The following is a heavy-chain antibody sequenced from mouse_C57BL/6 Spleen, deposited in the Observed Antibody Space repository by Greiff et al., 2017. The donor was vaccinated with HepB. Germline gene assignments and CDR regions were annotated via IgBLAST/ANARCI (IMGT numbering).Heavy chain of an antibody. J-gene: IGHJ4*01. CDR2: IDPETGGT. CDR1: GYTFTDYE. Sequence: VQLQQSGAELVRPGASVTLSCKASGYTFTDYEMHWVKQTPVHGLEWIGAIDPETGGTAYNQKFKGKAILTADKSSSTAYMELRSLTSEDSAVYYCTRYDGYYEDYWGQGTSVTVSS. D-gene: IGHD2-3*01. CDR3: TRYDGYYEDY. V-gene: IGHV1-15*01.